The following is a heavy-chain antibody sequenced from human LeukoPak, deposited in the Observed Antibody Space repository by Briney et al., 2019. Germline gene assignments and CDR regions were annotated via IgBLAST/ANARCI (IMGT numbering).Heavy chain of an antibody. Sequence: PGGSLRLSCAASGFTFSGSAMHWVRQASGKGLEWVGRIRSKANNYATAYAASVKGRFTISRDDSKNTAYLQMNSLKTEDTAVYYCTSAGGELGSYWGQGTPVTVSS. CDR2: IRSKANNYAT. J-gene: IGHJ4*02. V-gene: IGHV3-73*01. CDR1: GFTFSGSA. CDR3: TSAGGELGSY. D-gene: IGHD3-10*01.